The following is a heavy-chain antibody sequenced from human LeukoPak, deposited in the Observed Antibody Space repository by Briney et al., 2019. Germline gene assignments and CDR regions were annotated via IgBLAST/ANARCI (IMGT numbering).Heavy chain of an antibody. CDR2: INAGNGNT. CDR1: GYTFTSYA. V-gene: IGHV1-3*01. CDR3: ARKGIYGSGSPNWFDP. Sequence: GASVKVSCKASGYTFTSYAMHWVRQAPGQRLEWMGWINAGNGNTKYSQKFQGRVTITRDTSASTAYMELSSLRSEDTAVYYCARKGIYGSGSPNWFDPWGQGTLVTVSS. D-gene: IGHD3-10*01. J-gene: IGHJ5*02.